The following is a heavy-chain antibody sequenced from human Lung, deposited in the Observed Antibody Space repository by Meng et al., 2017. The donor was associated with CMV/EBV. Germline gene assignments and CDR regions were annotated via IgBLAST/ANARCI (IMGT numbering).Heavy chain of an antibody. CDR3: AKPFYYYESINYYQDY. CDR2: ISGSGGNT. CDR1: VFTFSSYA. Sequence: GESLKISXXXXVFTFSSYAMTWVRQAPGKGLEWVSDISGSGGNTYYADSVKGRFAISRDNSKNTLYLQMNSLRADDTAVYYCAKPFYYYESINYYQDYWGQGXMVTVSS. J-gene: IGHJ4*02. V-gene: IGHV3-23*01. D-gene: IGHD3-22*01.